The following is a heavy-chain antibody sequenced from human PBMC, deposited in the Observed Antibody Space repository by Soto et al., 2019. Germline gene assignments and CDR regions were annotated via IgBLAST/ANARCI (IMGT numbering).Heavy chain of an antibody. CDR2: IYHTGIF. D-gene: IGHD6-13*01. Sequence: QVQLQESGPGLVKPSGTLSLTWAVSGGSISSDDWWCWVRQSPGKGLEWIGEIYHTGIFNYNPFLKSRVPISVDKCKNQFSLNVNPVTVADTAVYYCASCSRGSWSIYWGQGTLVTVSS. V-gene: IGHV4-4*02. CDR3: ASCSRGSWSIY. J-gene: IGHJ4*02. CDR1: GGSISSDDW.